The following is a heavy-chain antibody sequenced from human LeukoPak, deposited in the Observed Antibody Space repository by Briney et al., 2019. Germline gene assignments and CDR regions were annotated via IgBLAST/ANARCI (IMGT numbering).Heavy chain of an antibody. CDR2: INAGNGNT. D-gene: IGHD4-11*01. J-gene: IGHJ6*02. V-gene: IGHV1-3*01. CDR1: GYTFTSYA. Sequence: ASVKVSCKASGYTFTSYAMHWVRQAPGQRLEWMGWINAGNGNTKYSQKFQGRVTITRDTSASTAYMELSSLRSEDTAVYYCARDRHDYSNYYYYYGMDVWAKGPRSPSP. CDR3: ARDRHDYSNYYYYYGMDV.